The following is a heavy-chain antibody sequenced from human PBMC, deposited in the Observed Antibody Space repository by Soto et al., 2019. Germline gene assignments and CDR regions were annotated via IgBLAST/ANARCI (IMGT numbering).Heavy chain of an antibody. V-gene: IGHV1-18*01. Sequence: ASVKVSCKASGYTFTSYGISWVRQAPGQGLEWMGWISAYNGNTNYAQKLQGRVTMTTDTSTSTTYMELRSLRSDDTAVYYCARGTSRVWFGELLYFPHYGMDVWGQGTTVTVSS. D-gene: IGHD3-10*01. CDR2: ISAYNGNT. J-gene: IGHJ6*02. CDR1: GYTFTSYG. CDR3: ARGTSRVWFGELLYFPHYGMDV.